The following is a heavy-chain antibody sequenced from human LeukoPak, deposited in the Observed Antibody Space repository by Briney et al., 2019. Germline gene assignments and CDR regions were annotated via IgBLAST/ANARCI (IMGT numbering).Heavy chain of an antibody. CDR2: INPSGGST. V-gene: IGHV1-46*01. D-gene: IGHD6-13*01. CDR1: GYTFTSYY. CDR3: ARGGSSSSWYLDYYYYMDV. J-gene: IGHJ6*03. Sequence: ASVKVSCKASGYTFTSYYMHWVRQAPGQGLEWMGIINPSGGSTSYAQKFQGRVTMTRNTSISTAYMELSSLRSEDTAVYYCARGGSSSSWYLDYYYYMDVWGKGTTVTISS.